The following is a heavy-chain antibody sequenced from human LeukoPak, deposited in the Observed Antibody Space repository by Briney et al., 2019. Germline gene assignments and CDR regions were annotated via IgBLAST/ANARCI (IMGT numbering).Heavy chain of an antibody. J-gene: IGHJ4*02. CDR1: GGSINSGGYY. V-gene: IGHV4-31*03. D-gene: IGHD3-10*01. CDR3: ARVRAGSFDY. Sequence: PSQTLSLACTVSGGSINSGGYYWSWIRQHPGKGLEWIGYIYYSGSTYYNPSLKSRVTISVDTSKNQFSLKLSSVTAADTAVYYCARVRAGSFDYWGQGTLVTVSS. CDR2: IYYSGST.